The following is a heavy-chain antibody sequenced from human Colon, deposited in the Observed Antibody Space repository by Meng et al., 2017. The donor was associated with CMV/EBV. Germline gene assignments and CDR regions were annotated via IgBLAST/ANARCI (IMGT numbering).Heavy chain of an antibody. V-gene: IGHV3-30*02. CDR1: GFTFSDYG. Sequence: VQLVESGGGVVQPGGSLRLSCAASGFTFSDYGMHWLRQAPGKGLEWVAFVLYDGSRKYYGDSVKGRFSISRDNSKNTLYLQMNSLRADDTAVYYCVKDQCRGWGQGTLVTVSS. D-gene: IGHD3-10*01. CDR2: VLYDGSRK. CDR3: VKDQCRG. J-gene: IGHJ4*02.